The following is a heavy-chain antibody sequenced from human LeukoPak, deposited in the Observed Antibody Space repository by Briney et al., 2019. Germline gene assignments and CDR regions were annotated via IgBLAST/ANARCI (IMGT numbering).Heavy chain of an antibody. CDR3: ARDRGKRWLRPNPLDAFDI. D-gene: IGHD5-12*01. V-gene: IGHV1-46*01. CDR2: INPSGGST. Sequence: GASVKVSCKASGYTFTSYYMHWVRQAPGQGLEWMGIINPSGGSTSYAQKFQGRVTMTRDTSTSTVYMELSRLRSDDTAVYYCARDRGKRWLRPNPLDAFDIWGQGTMVTVSS. CDR1: GYTFTSYY. J-gene: IGHJ3*02.